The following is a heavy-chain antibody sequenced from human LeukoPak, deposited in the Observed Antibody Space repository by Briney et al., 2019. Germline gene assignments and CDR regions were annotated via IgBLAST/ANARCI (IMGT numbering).Heavy chain of an antibody. CDR2: INPSGGST. CDR3: ARGPKDSSGYFSAFDM. CDR1: GYTFTSYY. J-gene: IGHJ3*02. D-gene: IGHD3-22*01. Sequence: ASVKVSCKASGYTFTSYYMHWVRRAPGQGLEWMGIINPSGGSTSYAQKFQGRVTMTRDTSTSTVYMQLSSLRSEDTAVYYCARGPKDSSGYFSAFDMWGQGTMVTVSS. V-gene: IGHV1-46*01.